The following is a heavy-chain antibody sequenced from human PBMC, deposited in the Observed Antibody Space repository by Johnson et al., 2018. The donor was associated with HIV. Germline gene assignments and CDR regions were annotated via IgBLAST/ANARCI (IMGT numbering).Heavy chain of an antibody. CDR2: ISGNGGNT. J-gene: IGHJ3*02. CDR3: ARGMYYNFWSGYGIRWDAFDI. CDR1: GFTFSSYA. D-gene: IGHD3-3*01. V-gene: IGHV3-30*14. Sequence: QVQLVESGGGVVQPGRSLRLSCAASGFTFSSYAMHWVRQAPGKGLEWVSAISGNGGNTYYTDSVKGRFPITKEHSKNTLYLQMNSLSAGDTAVYYCARGMYYNFWSGYGIRWDAFDIWGQGTMVTVSS.